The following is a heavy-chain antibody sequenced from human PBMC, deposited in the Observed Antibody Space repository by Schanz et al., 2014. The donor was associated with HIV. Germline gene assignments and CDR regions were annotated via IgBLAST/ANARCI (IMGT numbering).Heavy chain of an antibody. CDR1: GDTFTDYY. D-gene: IGHD2-2*02. Sequence: QVQLVQSGAEVKKPGASVKVSCKASGDTFTDYYMHWVRQAPGQGLEWMGWINPKSGATKYAQRFQGRVTMTTDTSISIVYMELSRLRSDDTAMYYCARVEPAAVPDTFFYYGMDVWGQGTTVTVSS. V-gene: IGHV1-2*02. CDR3: ARVEPAAVPDTFFYYGMDV. J-gene: IGHJ6*02. CDR2: INPKSGAT.